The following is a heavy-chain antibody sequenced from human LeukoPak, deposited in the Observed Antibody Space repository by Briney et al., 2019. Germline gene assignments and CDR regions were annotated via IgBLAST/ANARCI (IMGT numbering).Heavy chain of an antibody. Sequence: ASVKVSCKASGCTFTDYYMHWLRQAPGQGLEWMGWINPNSGDTNYAQKFQGRVTMTRDTSITTAYMEPSRLRSDDTAVYYCASISHVWSGYYTAHFDYWGQGTLVTVSS. CDR2: INPNSGDT. CDR3: ASISHVWSGYYTAHFDY. J-gene: IGHJ4*02. D-gene: IGHD3-3*02. CDR1: GCTFTDYY. V-gene: IGHV1-2*02.